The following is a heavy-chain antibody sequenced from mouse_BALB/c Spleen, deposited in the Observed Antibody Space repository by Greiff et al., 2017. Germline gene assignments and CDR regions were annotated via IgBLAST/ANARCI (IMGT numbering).Heavy chain of an antibody. CDR2: ISSGSSTI. Sequence: EVRVVESGGGLVQPGGSRKLSCAASGFTFSSFGMHWVRQAPEKGLEWVAYISSGSSTIYYADTVKGRFTISRDNPKNTLFLQMTSLRSEDTAMYYCAREGLQTAWFAYWGQGTLVTVSA. V-gene: IGHV5-17*02. D-gene: IGHD2-13*01. CDR3: AREGLQTAWFAY. J-gene: IGHJ3*01. CDR1: GFTFSSFG.